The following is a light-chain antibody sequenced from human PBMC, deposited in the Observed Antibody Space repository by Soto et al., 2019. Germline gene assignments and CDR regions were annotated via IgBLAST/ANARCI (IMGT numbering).Light chain of an antibody. CDR1: SSNIGAGYD. CDR3: QSYDSSLSGSCV. CDR2: DNS. V-gene: IGLV1-40*01. J-gene: IGLJ1*01. Sequence: QSLLTQPPSVSGAPGQRVTMSCTGSSSNIGAGYDVHWYQQLPGTAPKLLISDNSNRPSGVPDRFSGSKSGTSASLAITGLQAEDEADYYCQSYDSSLSGSCVFGTGTKVTVL.